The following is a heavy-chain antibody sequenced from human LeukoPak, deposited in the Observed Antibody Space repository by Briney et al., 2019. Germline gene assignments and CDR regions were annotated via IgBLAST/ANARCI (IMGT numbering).Heavy chain of an antibody. J-gene: IGHJ4*02. V-gene: IGHV1-18*01. Sequence: RWASVKVSCKASGYTFTSYGISWVRQAPGQGLEWMGWISAYNGNTNYAQKLQGRVTMTTDTSTSTAYMELRSLRSDDTAVYYCARDRPVSGDYYDSSGYDHTLVPDYWGQGTLVTVSS. CDR2: ISAYNGNT. CDR1: GYTFTSYG. D-gene: IGHD3-22*01. CDR3: ARDRPVSGDYYDSSGYDHTLVPDY.